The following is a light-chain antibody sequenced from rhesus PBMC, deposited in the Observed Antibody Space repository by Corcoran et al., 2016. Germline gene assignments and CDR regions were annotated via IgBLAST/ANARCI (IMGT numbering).Light chain of an antibody. V-gene: IGKV1-74*01. Sequence: DIQMTQSPSSLSASVGDRVTITCRASENVNNYLHWYQQKPGKAPKLLIYAASTLQRGVPSRFSGSGSGTDYTFTISSLQPEDVATDYWQHSYGTPWTFGQGTKVEIK. J-gene: IGKJ1*01. CDR3: QHSYGTPWT. CDR1: ENVNNY. CDR2: AAS.